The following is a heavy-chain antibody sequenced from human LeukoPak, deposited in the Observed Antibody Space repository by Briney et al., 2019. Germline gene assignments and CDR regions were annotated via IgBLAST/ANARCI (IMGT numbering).Heavy chain of an antibody. D-gene: IGHD6-6*01. V-gene: IGHV4-34*01. CDR1: GGSFGGYY. J-gene: IGHJ4*02. CDR2: INHSGGT. CDR3: ARNSAYSTSSGVNS. Sequence: SETLSLTCAVYGGSFGGYYWNWIRQPPGKELEWIGKINHSGGTNYNPSLKSRVTISIDTSKNQISLQLSSVTAADTAVYFCARNSAYSTSSGVNSWGQGTLVTVSS.